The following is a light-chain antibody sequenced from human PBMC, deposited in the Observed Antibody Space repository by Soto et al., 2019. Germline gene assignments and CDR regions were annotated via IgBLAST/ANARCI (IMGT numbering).Light chain of an antibody. J-gene: IGKJ2*01. CDR1: QSVSTN. Sequence: EIVMTQSPATLSVPPGERATLSCRASQSVSTNLAWYQQKPGQAPRLLIYDASTRATGIPARFSGSGSGTEFTLTISSLQSEDFAVYYCQKYNNWPPYTFGQGTKLQIK. V-gene: IGKV3-15*01. CDR3: QKYNNWPPYT. CDR2: DAS.